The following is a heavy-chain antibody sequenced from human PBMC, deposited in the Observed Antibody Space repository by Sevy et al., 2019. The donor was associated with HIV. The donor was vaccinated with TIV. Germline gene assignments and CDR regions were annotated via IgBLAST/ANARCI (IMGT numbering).Heavy chain of an antibody. CDR1: GFTFSSYG. D-gene: IGHD3-16*01. Sequence: GGSLRLSCAASGFTFSSYGMHWVRQAPGKGLEWVAVISYDGSNKYYADSVKGRFTISRDNSKNTLYLQMNSLRAEDTAVYYCAKDSAGDYSHFDYWGQGTLVTVSS. CDR3: AKDSAGDYSHFDY. CDR2: ISYDGSNK. V-gene: IGHV3-30*18. J-gene: IGHJ4*02.